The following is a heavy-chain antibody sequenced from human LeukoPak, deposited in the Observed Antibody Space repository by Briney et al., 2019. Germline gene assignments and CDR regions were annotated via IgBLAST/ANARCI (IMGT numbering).Heavy chain of an antibody. CDR2: INHSGST. D-gene: IGHD4-17*01. V-gene: IGHV4-34*01. Sequence: SETLSLTCAVYGGSFSGYYWSWIRQPPGKGLEWIGEINHSGSTNYNPSLKSRVTISVDTSKNQFSLKLSSVTAADTAVYYCARDLDTTVTMKGMDVWGKGTTVTVSS. CDR3: ARDLDTTVTMKGMDV. CDR1: GGSFSGYY. J-gene: IGHJ6*04.